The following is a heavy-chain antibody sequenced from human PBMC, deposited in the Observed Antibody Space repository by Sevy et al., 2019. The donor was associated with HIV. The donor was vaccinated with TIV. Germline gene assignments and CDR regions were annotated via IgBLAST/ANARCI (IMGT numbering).Heavy chain of an antibody. CDR1: GFPFGSYE. V-gene: IGHV3-74*01. D-gene: IGHD5-12*01. CDR3: ARRDGYTRRAFDM. J-gene: IGHJ3*02. Sequence: GGSLRLSCTASGFPFGSYEMNWVRQAPGKGLVWVSRINSDETSTSYADSVKGRFTISRDNARHTLFLQMNSLTVEDTAVYYCARRDGYTRRAFDMWGQGTMVTVSS. CDR2: INSDETST.